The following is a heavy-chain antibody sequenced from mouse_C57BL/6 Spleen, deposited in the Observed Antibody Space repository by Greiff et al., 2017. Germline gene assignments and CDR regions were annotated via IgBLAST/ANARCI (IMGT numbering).Heavy chain of an antibody. CDR1: GYTFTSYW. J-gene: IGHJ4*01. CDR3: ARRGNSSGYDYAMDY. Sequence: QVQLKQPGAELVRPGSSVKLSCKASGYTFTSYWMHWVKQRPIQGLEWIGNIDPSDSETHYNQKFKDKATLTVDKSSSTAYMQLSSLTSEDSAVYYCARRGNSSGYDYAMDYWGQGTSVTVSS. CDR2: IDPSDSET. V-gene: IGHV1-52*01. D-gene: IGHD3-2*02.